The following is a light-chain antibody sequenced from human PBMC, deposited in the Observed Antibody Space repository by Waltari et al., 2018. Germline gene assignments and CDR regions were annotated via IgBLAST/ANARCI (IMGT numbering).Light chain of an antibody. J-gene: IGLJ2*01. CDR3: QSYDRSQRVV. V-gene: IGLV1-40*01. Sequence: QSVLTQPPSVSGAPGHMVTISCTGSSSNTGAGSAVPWYQHSPGTAPKLLIYVNSNRPSGVPDRFSGSKSGTSASLAITGLQAEDEADYYCQSYDRSQRVVFGGGTKLTVL. CDR1: SSNTGAGSA. CDR2: VNS.